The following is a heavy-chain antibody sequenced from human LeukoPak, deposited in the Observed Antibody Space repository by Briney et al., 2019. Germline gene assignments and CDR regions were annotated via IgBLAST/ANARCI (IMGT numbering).Heavy chain of an antibody. D-gene: IGHD3-9*01. CDR1: GFTFSTHS. V-gene: IGHV3-21*01. CDR2: ISSSSTYM. CDR3: ARGGYDILTGPQY. Sequence: KPGGSLRLSCAASGFTFSTHSLNWVRQAPGKGLEWVSSISSSSTYMYYADSVKGRFTISRDNAKNSLYLQMNSLRAEDTAVYYCARGGYDILTGPQYWGQGTLVTVSS. J-gene: IGHJ4*02.